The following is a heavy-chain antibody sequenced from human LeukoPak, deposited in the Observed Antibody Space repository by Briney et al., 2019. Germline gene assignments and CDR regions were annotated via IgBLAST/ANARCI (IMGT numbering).Heavy chain of an antibody. J-gene: IGHJ4*02. CDR2: INWNGGTI. V-gene: IGHV3-20*04. D-gene: IGHD2-2*02. CDR1: GFTFDDYG. Sequence: GGCLRLSCAASGFTFDDYGMSWVRQAPGKGLEWVSGINWNGGTIGYADSVKGRFTISRDNAKNSLYLQMNSLRAEDTALYYCARYGFYCSSTSCYIFDNWGQGTLVAVSS. CDR3: ARYGFYCSSTSCYIFDN.